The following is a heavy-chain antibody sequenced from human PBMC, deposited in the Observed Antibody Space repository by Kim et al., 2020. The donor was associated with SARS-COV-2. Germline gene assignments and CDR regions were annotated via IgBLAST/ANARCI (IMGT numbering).Heavy chain of an antibody. J-gene: IGHJ6*02. CDR3: ARDSSSSWVDV. CDR2: T. D-gene: IGHD6-13*01. Sequence: TSYNPSLKSRVTISVDTSKNQFSLKLSAVTAADTAVYYCARDSSSSWVDVWGQGTTVTISS. V-gene: IGHV4-39*07.